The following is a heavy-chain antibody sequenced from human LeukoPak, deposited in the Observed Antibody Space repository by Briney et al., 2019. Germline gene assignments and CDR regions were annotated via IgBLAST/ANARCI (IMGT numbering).Heavy chain of an antibody. CDR2: IRSKANSYAT. CDR1: GFTFSGSA. D-gene: IGHD2-15*01. J-gene: IGHJ4*02. Sequence: GGSLTLSCAASGFTFSGSAMHWVRQASGKGLEWVGRIRSKANSYATAYAASVKGRFTISRDDSKNTAYLQMNSLKPEDTAVYYCTRRDCSGGSCYLDYWGQGTLVTVSS. CDR3: TRRDCSGGSCYLDY. V-gene: IGHV3-73*01.